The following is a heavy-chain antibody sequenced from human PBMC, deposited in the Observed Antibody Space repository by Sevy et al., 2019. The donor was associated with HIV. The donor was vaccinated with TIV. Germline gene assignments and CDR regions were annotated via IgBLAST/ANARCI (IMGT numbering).Heavy chain of an antibody. V-gene: IGHV3-30*02. D-gene: IGHD2-15*01. CDR3: ATRWTPGY. CDR1: GFAFSAYG. J-gene: IGHJ4*02. CDR2: IRYDGSNE. Sequence: GSLRLSCAASGFAFSAYGMHWVRQAPGKGLEWVAFIRYDGSNEFYADSVRGRFTISRDNSNNTLFLQMNSLRADDTGVYYCATRWTPGYGGRGTLVTVSS.